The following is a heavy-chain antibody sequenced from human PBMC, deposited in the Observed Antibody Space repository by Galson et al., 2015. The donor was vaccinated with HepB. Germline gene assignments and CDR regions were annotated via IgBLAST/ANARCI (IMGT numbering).Heavy chain of an antibody. CDR3: ARGTEYYYDSSGYPRGDYYYYMDV. CDR2: IYYSGST. J-gene: IGHJ6*03. CDR1: GGSISSGGYY. Sequence: TLSLTCTVSGGSISSGGYYWSWIRQHPGKGLEWIGYIYYSGSTYYNPSLKSRVTISVDTSKNQFSLKLSSVTAADTAVYYCARGTEYYYDSSGYPRGDYYYYMDVWGKGTTVTVSS. V-gene: IGHV4-31*03. D-gene: IGHD3-22*01.